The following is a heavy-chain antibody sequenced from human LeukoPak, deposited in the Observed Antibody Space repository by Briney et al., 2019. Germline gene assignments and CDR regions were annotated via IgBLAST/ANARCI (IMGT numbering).Heavy chain of an antibody. Sequence: SGTLSLTCAVSGGSISSSNWWSWIRQPPGKGLEWIGSIYYSGSTYYNPSLKSRVTISVDTSKNQFSLKLSSVTAADTAVYYCARDREYYGSGSYTPNYFDYWGQGTLVTVSS. CDR3: ARDREYYGSGSYTPNYFDY. J-gene: IGHJ4*02. D-gene: IGHD3-10*01. V-gene: IGHV4-4*02. CDR2: IYYSGST. CDR1: GGSISSSNW.